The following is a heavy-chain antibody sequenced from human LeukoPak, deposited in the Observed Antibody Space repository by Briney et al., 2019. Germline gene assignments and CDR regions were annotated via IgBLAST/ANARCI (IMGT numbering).Heavy chain of an antibody. D-gene: IGHD3-22*01. J-gene: IGHJ4*02. Sequence: SETLSLPCAVYGGSFSGYYWSWIRQPPGKGLEWIGEINHSGSTSYNPSLKSRVTISVDTSKNQFSLKLSSVTAADTAVYYCARVLYYYDSSGFNFDYWGQGTLVTVSS. V-gene: IGHV4-34*01. CDR1: GGSFSGYY. CDR3: ARVLYYYDSSGFNFDY. CDR2: INHSGST.